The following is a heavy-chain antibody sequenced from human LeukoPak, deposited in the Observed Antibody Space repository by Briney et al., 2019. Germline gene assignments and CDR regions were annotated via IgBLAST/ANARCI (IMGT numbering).Heavy chain of an antibody. J-gene: IGHJ2*01. Sequence: PGGSLRLSCAASGFTFSSYGMHWVRQAPGKGLEWVAFIRYDGSNKYYADSVKGRFTISRDNSKNTLYLQMNGLRAEDTAVYYCAKTGKQWLVPSDWYFDLWGRGTLVTVSS. CDR3: AKTGKQWLVPSDWYFDL. CDR2: IRYDGSNK. D-gene: IGHD6-19*01. CDR1: GFTFSSYG. V-gene: IGHV3-30*02.